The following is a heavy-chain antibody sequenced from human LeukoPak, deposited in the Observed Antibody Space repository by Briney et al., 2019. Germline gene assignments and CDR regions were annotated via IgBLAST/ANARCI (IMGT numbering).Heavy chain of an antibody. D-gene: IGHD3-10*01. CDR2: MNWNGGHT. CDR3: VRVPGPTSGVPYYYFDY. Sequence: PGGSLRLSCAASGFTFDDYGMAWVRLVPGKGLEWVSSMNWNGGHTDYADSVKGRCSISRDNAKNSLYLQMKSLRVEDTAFYYCVRVPGPTSGVPYYYFDYWGQGVLVTVSA. J-gene: IGHJ4*02. V-gene: IGHV3-20*04. CDR1: GFTFDDYG.